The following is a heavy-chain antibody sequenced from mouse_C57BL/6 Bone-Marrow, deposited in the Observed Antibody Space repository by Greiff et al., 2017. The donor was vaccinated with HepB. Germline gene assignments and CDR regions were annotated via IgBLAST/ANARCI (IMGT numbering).Heavy chain of an antibody. CDR2: ISYDGSN. V-gene: IGHV3-6*01. Sequence: EVKLQESGPGLVKPSQSLSLTCSVPGYSITSGYYWNWIRQFPGNKLEWMGYISYDGSNNYNPSLKNRISITRDTSKNQFFLKLNSVTTEDTATYYCARVSPYGSSYDYAMDYWGQGTSVTVSS. J-gene: IGHJ4*01. CDR1: GYSITSGYY. D-gene: IGHD1-1*01. CDR3: ARVSPYGSSYDYAMDY.